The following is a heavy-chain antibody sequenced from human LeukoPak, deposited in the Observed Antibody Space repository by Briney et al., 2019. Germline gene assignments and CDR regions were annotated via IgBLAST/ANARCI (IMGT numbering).Heavy chain of an antibody. CDR2: ISSSSSYT. CDR1: GIPFSAYY. D-gene: IGHD6-25*01. V-gene: IGHV3-11*03. J-gene: IGHJ4*02. CDR3: AAGKAADF. Sequence: PGGSLRLSCVVSGIPFSAYYMNWIRKAPGKGLEWISYISSSSSYTDYADSVKGRFTISRDNAKSALYLQMHSLRLEDTAVYYCAAGKAADFWGQGTLVTVSS.